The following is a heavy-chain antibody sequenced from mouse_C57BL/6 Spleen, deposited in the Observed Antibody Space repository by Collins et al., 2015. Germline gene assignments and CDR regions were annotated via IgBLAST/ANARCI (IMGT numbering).Heavy chain of an antibody. J-gene: IGHJ1*03. V-gene: IGHV1-69*01. CDR2: IDPSDSYT. CDR1: GYTFTSYW. Sequence: QVQLQQPGAELVMPGASVKLSCKASGYTFTSYWMHWVKQRPGQGLEWIGEIDPSDSYTNYNQKFKGKSTLTVDKSSSTAYMQLSSLTSEDSAVYYCARSNYGSYWYFDVWGTGTTVTVSS. CDR3: ARSNYGSYWYFDV. D-gene: IGHD1-2*01.